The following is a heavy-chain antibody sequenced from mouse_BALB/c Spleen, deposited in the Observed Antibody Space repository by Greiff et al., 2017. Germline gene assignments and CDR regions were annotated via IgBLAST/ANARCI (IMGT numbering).Heavy chain of an antibody. Sequence: EVKLVESGGGLVQPGRSLKLSCAASGFTFSSYGMPWVRQTPDKRLELVATINSNGGSTYYPDSVKGRFTISRDNAKNTLYLQMSSLKSEDTAMYYCAIDGADYDGSSAWFAYWGQGTLVTVSA. CDR2: INSNGGST. D-gene: IGHD1-1*01. V-gene: IGHV5-6-3*01. CDR3: AIDGADYDGSSAWFAY. CDR1: GFTFSSYG. J-gene: IGHJ3*01.